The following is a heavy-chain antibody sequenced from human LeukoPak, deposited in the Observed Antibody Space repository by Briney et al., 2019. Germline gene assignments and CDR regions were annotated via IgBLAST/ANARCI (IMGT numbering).Heavy chain of an antibody. CDR1: GLTFDDYG. Sequence: GGSLRLSCAPSGLTFDDYGMSWVRQAPGKGLEWLSCINWNGGSTGYADSVKGRFTISRDNAKNSLYLQMNSLRAEDTALYYCAKGTYYGGDYYYYMDVWGKGTTVTVSS. CDR2: INWNGGST. V-gene: IGHV3-20*04. CDR3: AKGTYYGGDYYYYMDV. D-gene: IGHD4-23*01. J-gene: IGHJ6*03.